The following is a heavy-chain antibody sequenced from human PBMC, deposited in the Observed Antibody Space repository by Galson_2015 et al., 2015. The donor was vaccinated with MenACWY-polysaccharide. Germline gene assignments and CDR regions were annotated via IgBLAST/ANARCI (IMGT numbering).Heavy chain of an antibody. CDR3: ARDKQAAEGVYNWFDP. J-gene: IGHJ5*02. Sequence: SETLSLTCTVSGGSISSYYWSWIRQPAGKGLEWIGRIYTSGSTNYNPSLKSRVTMSVDTSKNQFSLKLSSVTAADTAVYYCARDKQAAEGVYNWFDPWGQGTLVTVSS. D-gene: IGHD6-13*01. CDR1: GGSISSYY. CDR2: IYTSGST. V-gene: IGHV4-4*07.